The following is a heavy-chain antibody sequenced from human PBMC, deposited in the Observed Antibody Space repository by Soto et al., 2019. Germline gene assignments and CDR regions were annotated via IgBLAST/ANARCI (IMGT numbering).Heavy chain of an antibody. CDR3: ARQDFPYGMDV. Sequence: QLQLQESGPGLVKPSETLSLTCTVSGGSISSSSYYWGWIRQPPGKGLEWIGSIYYSGSTYYNPALKRRVTISVDTSKNQFSMKLSSVTAADTAVYYCARQDFPYGMDVWGQGTTVTVSS. CDR1: GGSISSSSYY. D-gene: IGHD3-3*01. V-gene: IGHV4-39*01. J-gene: IGHJ6*02. CDR2: IYYSGST.